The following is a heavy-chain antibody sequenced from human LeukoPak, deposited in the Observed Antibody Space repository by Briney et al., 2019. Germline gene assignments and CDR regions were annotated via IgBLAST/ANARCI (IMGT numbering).Heavy chain of an antibody. D-gene: IGHD6-19*01. Sequence: SETLSLSCTVSGGSLNSYYWSWIRQPPGKGLEWIGYIYYSGSTNYNPSLKSRVTISVDTSKNQFSLKLSSVTAADTAVYYCAKGADSSGWYGGAFDIWGQGTMVTVSS. J-gene: IGHJ3*02. CDR2: IYYSGST. CDR3: AKGADSSGWYGGAFDI. V-gene: IGHV4-59*12. CDR1: GGSLNSYY.